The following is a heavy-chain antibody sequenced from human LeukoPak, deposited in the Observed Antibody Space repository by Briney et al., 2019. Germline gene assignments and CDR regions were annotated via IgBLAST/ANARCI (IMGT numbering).Heavy chain of an antibody. V-gene: IGHV4-31*11. J-gene: IGHJ5*02. CDR1: AYSISSGYY. CDR2: IYYSGST. CDR3: ARSITMVRGRNWFDP. Sequence: SETLSLTCAVSAYSISSGYYWGWIRQHPGKGLEWTGYIYYSGSTYYNPSLKSRVTISVDTSKNQFSLKLSSVTAADTAVYYCARSITMVRGRNWFDPWGQGTLVTVSS. D-gene: IGHD3-10*01.